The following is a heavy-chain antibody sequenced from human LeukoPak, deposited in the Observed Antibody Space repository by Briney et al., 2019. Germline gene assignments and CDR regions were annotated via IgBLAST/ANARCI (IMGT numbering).Heavy chain of an antibody. CDR1: GASISGTSYY. CDR3: AAGGDIAKGGNY. CDR2: IHFSGTV. Sequence: SETLSLTCTVSGASISGTSYYWTWTRPHPREGLEWLGFIHFSGTVYYNPSLISRLIISADTSKNQMSLKLSSVTAADTAVYYCAAGGDIAKGGNYWGQGTQVTVSS. V-gene: IGHV4-31*03. J-gene: IGHJ4*02. D-gene: IGHD5-18*01.